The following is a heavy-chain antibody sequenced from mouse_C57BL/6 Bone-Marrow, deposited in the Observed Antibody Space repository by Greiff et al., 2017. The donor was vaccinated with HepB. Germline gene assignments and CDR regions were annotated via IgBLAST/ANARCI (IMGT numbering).Heavy chain of an antibody. CDR2: IDPENGDT. CDR1: GFNIKDDY. Sequence: EVQRVESGAELVRPGASVKLSCTASGFNIKDDYMHWVKQRPEQGLEWIGWIDPENGDTEYASKFQGKATITADTSSNTAYLQLSSLTSEDTAVYYCTRRIVGLPYYFDYWGQGTTLTVSS. D-gene: IGHD2-4*01. J-gene: IGHJ2*01. CDR3: TRRIVGLPYYFDY. V-gene: IGHV14-4*01.